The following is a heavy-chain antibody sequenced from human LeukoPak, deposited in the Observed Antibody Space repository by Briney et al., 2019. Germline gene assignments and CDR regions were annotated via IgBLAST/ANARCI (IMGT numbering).Heavy chain of an antibody. CDR3: AREHYDFWSGYSTFDY. D-gene: IGHD3-3*01. Sequence: GGSLRLSCAASGFTFSSYTMSWVRQTPGKGLEWVSSISSSSGYIYYADSVKGRFTISRDNAKNSLYLQMNSLRAEDTAVYYCAREHYDFWSGYSTFDYWGQGTLVTVSS. V-gene: IGHV3-21*01. J-gene: IGHJ4*02. CDR2: ISSSSGYI. CDR1: GFTFSSYT.